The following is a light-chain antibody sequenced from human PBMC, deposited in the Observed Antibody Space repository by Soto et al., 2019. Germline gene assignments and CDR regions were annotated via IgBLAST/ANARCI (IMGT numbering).Light chain of an antibody. J-gene: IGKJ4*01. CDR1: QSVSSSY. V-gene: IGKV3-20*01. CDR2: GAS. Sequence: EIVLTQSPGTLSLSPGERATLSCRASQSVSSSYLAWYQQKPGQAPRLLIYGASTRATGIPDRFSGSGSGTDFTLTISRLEPEDFAVYYCQQYGNSPLTFVGGTKVRIK. CDR3: QQYGNSPLT.